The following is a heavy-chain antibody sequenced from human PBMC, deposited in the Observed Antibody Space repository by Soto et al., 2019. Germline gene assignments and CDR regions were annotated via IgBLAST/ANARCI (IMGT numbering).Heavy chain of an antibody. CDR1: GGSISSGGYY. V-gene: IGHV4-31*03. J-gene: IGHJ6*02. Sequence: SETLSLTCTVSGGSISSGGYYWSWIRQHPGKGLEWIGYIYYSGSTYYNPSLKSRVTISVDTSKNQFSLKLSSVTAADTAVYYCAREVGQQLVREYYYYGMDAWGQGTTVTVSS. CDR2: IYYSGST. D-gene: IGHD6-13*01. CDR3: AREVGQQLVREYYYYGMDA.